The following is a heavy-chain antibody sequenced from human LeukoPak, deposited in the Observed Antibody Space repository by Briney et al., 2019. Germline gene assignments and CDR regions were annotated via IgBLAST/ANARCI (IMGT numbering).Heavy chain of an antibody. D-gene: IGHD3-22*01. CDR1: GYTFTNYA. J-gene: IGHJ6*02. CDR2: INAGNGNT. Sequence: ASVKVSCKASGYTFTNYAMHWVRQAPGQRLEWMGWINAGNGNTKYSQKFQGRVTITRDTSASTAYMELSSLRSEDTAVYYCARDGYPYYYYGMDVWGQGTTVTVSS. V-gene: IGHV1-3*01. CDR3: ARDGYPYYYYGMDV.